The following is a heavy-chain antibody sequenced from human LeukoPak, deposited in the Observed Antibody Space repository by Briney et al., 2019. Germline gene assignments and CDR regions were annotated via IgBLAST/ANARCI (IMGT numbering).Heavy chain of an antibody. V-gene: IGHV4-31*03. CDR3: ARDYRRQQLPRPLFDY. CDR1: GGSISSGGYY. CDR2: IYYSGST. Sequence: SETLSLTCTVSGGSISSGGYYWSWIRQHPGKGLEWIGYIYYSGSTYYNPSLKSRVTISVDTSKNQFSLKLSSVTAADTAVYYCARDYRRQQLPRPLFDYWGQGTLVTVSS. D-gene: IGHD6-13*01. J-gene: IGHJ4*02.